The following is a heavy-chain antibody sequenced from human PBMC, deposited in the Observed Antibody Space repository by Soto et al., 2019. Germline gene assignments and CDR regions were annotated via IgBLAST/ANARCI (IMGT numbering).Heavy chain of an antibody. CDR1: GYTFTSYY. V-gene: IGHV1-46*01. D-gene: IGHD3-3*01. J-gene: IGHJ5*02. CDR2: INPSGGST. CDR3: ARDGTHILEWLLRNRYNWFDP. Sequence: GASVKVSCKASGYTFTSYYMHWVRQAPGQGLEWMGIINPSGGSTSYAQKFQGRVTMTRDTSTSTVYMELSSLRSEDTAVYYCARDGTHILEWLLRNRYNWFDPRGQGTLVTVSS.